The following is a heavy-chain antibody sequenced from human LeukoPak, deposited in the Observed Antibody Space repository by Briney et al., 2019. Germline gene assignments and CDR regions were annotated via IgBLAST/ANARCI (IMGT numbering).Heavy chain of an antibody. CDR2: INHSGGS. V-gene: IGHV4-34*01. D-gene: IGHD3-10*01. CDR3: ARVGDLFGAHRVRGLPPDYYYMDV. J-gene: IGHJ6*03. Sequence: PSETLSLTCALSGGSITDYFYNWVRQPPGKGLEWIGEINHSGGSTYNPSLKSRVIISVDTSKNQFSLKLTSVTAADTAVYYCARVGDLFGAHRVRGLPPDYYYMDVWGKGTTVTVSS. CDR1: GGSITDYF.